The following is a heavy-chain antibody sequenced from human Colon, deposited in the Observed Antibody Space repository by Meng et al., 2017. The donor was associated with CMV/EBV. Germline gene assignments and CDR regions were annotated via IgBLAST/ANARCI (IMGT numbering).Heavy chain of an antibody. D-gene: IGHD6-25*01. V-gene: IGHV3-7*03. CDR1: GFILGNSW. CDR2: IRQDGNQQ. Sequence: GGSLRLSCVASGFILGNSWMTWVRQAPGKGLEWVASIRQDGNQQFYLDSVRGRFTISRDNAKNSLYLQMNNLRAEDTAVYYCARDPVAATDYWGQGTLVTVSS. CDR3: ARDPVAATDY. J-gene: IGHJ4*02.